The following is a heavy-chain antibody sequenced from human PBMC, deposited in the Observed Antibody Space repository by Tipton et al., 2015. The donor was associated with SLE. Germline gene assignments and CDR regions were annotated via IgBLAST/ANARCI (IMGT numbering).Heavy chain of an antibody. D-gene: IGHD1-26*01. V-gene: IGHV4-34*01. Sequence: TLSLTCAVYGGSFSGYYWSWIRQPPGKGLEWIGEINHSGSTNYNPSLKSRVTISVDTSKNQFSLKLSSVTAADTAVYYCARAKYSGSYGHPQLNHDAFDIWGQGTMVTVSS. CDR2: INHSGST. J-gene: IGHJ3*02. CDR3: ARAKYSGSYGHPQLNHDAFDI. CDR1: GGSFSGYY.